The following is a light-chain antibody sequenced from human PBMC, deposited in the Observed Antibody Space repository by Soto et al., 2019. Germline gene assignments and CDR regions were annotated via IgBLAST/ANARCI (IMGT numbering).Light chain of an antibody. CDR2: LNSDGSH. Sequence: QPVLTQSPSAAASLGASVKLTCTLSSGHSTYAIAWHQQQPEKGPRYLMKLNSDGSHSKGDGIPARFSGSSSGAERHLTISSLQSEDDADYYCQTWGTAIHDVVFGGGTKLTVL. V-gene: IGLV4-69*01. J-gene: IGLJ2*01. CDR1: SGHSTYA. CDR3: QTWGTAIHDVV.